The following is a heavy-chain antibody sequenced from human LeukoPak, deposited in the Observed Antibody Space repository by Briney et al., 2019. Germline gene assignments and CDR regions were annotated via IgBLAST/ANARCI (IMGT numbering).Heavy chain of an antibody. D-gene: IGHD2-8*01. J-gene: IGHJ4*02. V-gene: IGHV3-7*03. CDR2: IKQDGSDR. CDR3: AKELYGNPSGY. CDR1: GFTFRNYW. Sequence: GGSLRLSCAASGFTFRNYWMSWVRQAPGTGLEWVANIKQDGSDRNYVTSVRGRFTISRDNAKNTLFLQMSSLRAGDTALYYCAKELYGNPSGYWGQGTRVTVSS.